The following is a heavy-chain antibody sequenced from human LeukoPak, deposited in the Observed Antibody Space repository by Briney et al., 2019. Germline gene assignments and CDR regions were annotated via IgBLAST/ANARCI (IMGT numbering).Heavy chain of an antibody. CDR1: GFMFSSNW. J-gene: IGHJ4*02. CDR2: IKEDGTET. D-gene: IGHD5-24*01. Sequence: GGSLRLSCAASGFMFSSNWMSWVRLAPGKGLEWVANIKEDGTETYYVDSVKGRFTISRDNAENSLYLQMNSLRVEDTAVYYCAKEGRSLQTYWGQGNLVTVSS. CDR3: AKEGRSLQTY. V-gene: IGHV3-7*03.